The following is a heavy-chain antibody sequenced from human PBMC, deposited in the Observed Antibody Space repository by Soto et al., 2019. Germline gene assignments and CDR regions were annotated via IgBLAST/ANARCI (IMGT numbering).Heavy chain of an antibody. CDR3: ARDTGRFYIDY. CDR1: GFTFTSYW. V-gene: IGHV3-7*04. D-gene: IGHD1-26*01. CDR2: IKPDGSEG. J-gene: IGHJ4*02. Sequence: EVQLVESGGGLVQPRGSLRLSCAASGFTFTSYWMTWVRQTPGKGLEWVANIKPDGSEGYYVDSVKGRFTISRDNAKSSLYLQLSSLRAEDTAIYYCARDTGRFYIDYWGQGTLVTVSS.